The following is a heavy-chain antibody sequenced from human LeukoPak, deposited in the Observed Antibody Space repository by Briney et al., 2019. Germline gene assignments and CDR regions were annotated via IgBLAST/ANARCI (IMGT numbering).Heavy chain of an antibody. D-gene: IGHD2-2*01. CDR3: VRHCIKTSCYLYDF. Sequence: PSETLSLTCTVSGGTISSSSYHWGWIRQPPGKGLEWIGSIYYTGSTYYNPSLKSRVTMSVDTSNHQFSLKLSSVTAADTAAHYCVRHCIKTSCYLYDFWGQGVLVTVSS. V-gene: IGHV4-39*01. CDR2: IYYTGST. J-gene: IGHJ4*02. CDR1: GGTISSSSYH.